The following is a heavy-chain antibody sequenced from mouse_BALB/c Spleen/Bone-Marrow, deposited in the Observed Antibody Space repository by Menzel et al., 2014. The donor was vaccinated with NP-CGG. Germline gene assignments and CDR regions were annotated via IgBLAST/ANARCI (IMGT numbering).Heavy chain of an antibody. Sequence: SGAELVKPGASVKLSCKTSGYTSTSYWIHWVKQRPGQGLEWIGEINPSNGRTSYNEKFKSKATLAVDTSSSTAYMQHSSLTSEDSAVYYCARANFGNYGVYWGQGSTLTVSS. J-gene: IGHJ2*01. CDR3: ARANFGNYGVY. D-gene: IGHD2-1*01. CDR1: GYTSTSYW. V-gene: IGHV1S81*02. CDR2: INPSNGRT.